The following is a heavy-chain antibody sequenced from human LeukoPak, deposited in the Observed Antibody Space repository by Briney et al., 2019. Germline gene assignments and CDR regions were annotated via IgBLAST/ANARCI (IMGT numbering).Heavy chain of an antibody. CDR1: GYTFTGYY. V-gene: IGHV1-46*01. CDR2: INPSGGST. J-gene: IGHJ5*02. Sequence: ASVKVSCKASGYTFTGYYMHWVRQAPGQGLEWMGIINPSGGSTSYAQKFQGRVTMTRDMSTSTVYMELSSLRSEDTAVYYCARGGGDYFTPDPWGQGTLVTVSS. D-gene: IGHD4-17*01. CDR3: ARGGGDYFTPDP.